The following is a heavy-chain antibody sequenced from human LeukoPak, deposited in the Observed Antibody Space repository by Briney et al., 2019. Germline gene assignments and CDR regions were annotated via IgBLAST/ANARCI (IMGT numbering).Heavy chain of an antibody. Sequence: SETLSLTCTVSGGSISSGGYYWSWIRQHPGKGLEWIGYIYYSGSTYYNPSLKSRVTISVDTSKNQLSLKLSSVTAADTAVYYCARLIAAAGTDWFDPWGQGTLVTVSS. V-gene: IGHV4-31*03. D-gene: IGHD6-13*01. CDR1: GGSISSGGYY. CDR2: IYYSGST. CDR3: ARLIAAAGTDWFDP. J-gene: IGHJ5*02.